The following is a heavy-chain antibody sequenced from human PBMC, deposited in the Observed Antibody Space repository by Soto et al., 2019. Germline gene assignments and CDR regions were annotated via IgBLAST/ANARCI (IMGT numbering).Heavy chain of an antibody. Sequence: SETLSLTCTVSGGSISSGGYYWSWIRQHPGKGLEWIGYIYYSGSTYYNPSLKSRVTISVDTSKNQFSLKLSSVTAADTAVYYCARDEYDYNPGRGWFDPWGQGTLVTVSS. D-gene: IGHD3-16*01. J-gene: IGHJ5*02. CDR1: GGSISSGGYY. CDR2: IYYSGST. V-gene: IGHV4-31*03. CDR3: ARDEYDYNPGRGWFDP.